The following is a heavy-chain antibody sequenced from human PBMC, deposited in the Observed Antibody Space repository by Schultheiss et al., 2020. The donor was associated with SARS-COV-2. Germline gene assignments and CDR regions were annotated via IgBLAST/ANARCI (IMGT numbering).Heavy chain of an antibody. CDR3: AKRIAAAGNYYYYGMDV. V-gene: IGHV3-23*01. CDR2: ISGSGGST. D-gene: IGHD6-13*01. Sequence: VGSLRLSCAASGFTFSSYAMHWVRQAPGKGLEWVSAISGSGGSTYYADSVKGRFTISRDNSKNTLYLQMNSLRAEDTAVYYCAKRIAAAGNYYYYGMDVWGQGTTVTVSS. J-gene: IGHJ6*02. CDR1: GFTFSSYA.